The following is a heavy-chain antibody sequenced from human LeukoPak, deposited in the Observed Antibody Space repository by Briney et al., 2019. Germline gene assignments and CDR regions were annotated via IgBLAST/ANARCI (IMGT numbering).Heavy chain of an antibody. CDR2: INSDGSST. D-gene: IGHD2-8*01. CDR3: ARSSYCTNGVCSIYDAFDI. CDR1: GFTFSSYW. Sequence: GGSLRLSCAASGFTFSSYWMHWVRQAPGKGLVWVSRINSDGSSTSYADSVKGRFTISRDNAKNTLYLQMNSLRAEDTAVYYCARSSYCTNGVCSIYDAFDIWGQGTMVTVSS. J-gene: IGHJ3*02. V-gene: IGHV3-74*01.